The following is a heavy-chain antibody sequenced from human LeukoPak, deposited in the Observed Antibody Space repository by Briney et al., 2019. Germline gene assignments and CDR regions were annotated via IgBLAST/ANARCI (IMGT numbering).Heavy chain of an antibody. CDR3: ASLLNGGVAHWFDP. D-gene: IGHD7-27*01. V-gene: IGHV4-34*01. Sequence: SETLSLTCAVYGGSFSGYYWSWIRQPPGKGLEWIGEINHSGSTNYNPSLKSRVTISVDTSKNQFSLKLSSVTAADTAVYYCASLLNGGVAHWFDPWGQGTLVTVSS. CDR2: INHSGST. CDR1: GGSFSGYY. J-gene: IGHJ5*02.